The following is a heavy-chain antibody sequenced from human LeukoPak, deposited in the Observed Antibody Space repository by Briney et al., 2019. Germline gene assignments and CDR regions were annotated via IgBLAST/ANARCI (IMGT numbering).Heavy chain of an antibody. CDR1: GFTFSSYG. V-gene: IGHV3-30*02. Sequence: QAGGSLRLSCAPSGFTFSSYGMHWVRQAPGKGLEWVAFIRYDGSNKYYADSVKGRFTIPRDNSKNTLYLQMNSLRAEDTAVYYCAKRETVTSPMDVWGKGTTVTVSS. CDR2: IRYDGSNK. CDR3: AKRETVTSPMDV. D-gene: IGHD4-11*01. J-gene: IGHJ6*03.